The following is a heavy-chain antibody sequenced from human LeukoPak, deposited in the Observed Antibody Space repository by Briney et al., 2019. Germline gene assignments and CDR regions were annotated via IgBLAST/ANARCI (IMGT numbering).Heavy chain of an antibody. CDR2: VYYSGST. V-gene: IGHV4-39*07. D-gene: IGHD3-10*01. Sequence: SETLSLTCTVSGGSISSSSYYWGWIRQPPGKGLEWIGSVYYSGSTYYNPSLQSRVTISVDTSKKQCSLKLSSVTAADAAVYYCARRGRRMLNYYGSGSLDYWGQGTLVTVSS. J-gene: IGHJ4*02. CDR1: GGSISSSSYY. CDR3: ARRGRRMLNYYGSGSLDY.